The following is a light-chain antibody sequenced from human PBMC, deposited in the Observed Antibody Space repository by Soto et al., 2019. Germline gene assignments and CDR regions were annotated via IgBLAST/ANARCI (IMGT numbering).Light chain of an antibody. Sequence: EIVLTQSAGTLSLSPGERATLSCRAIRSVSRCLGWYQQKPGLAPRLLTHGASNRATGIPDRFSGRGSGTDFTLTISRLEPEDFAVYYCQQYGSSPPSSTFGQGTRLEI. CDR3: QQYGSSPPSST. J-gene: IGKJ5*01. CDR1: RSVSRC. CDR2: GAS. V-gene: IGKV3-20*01.